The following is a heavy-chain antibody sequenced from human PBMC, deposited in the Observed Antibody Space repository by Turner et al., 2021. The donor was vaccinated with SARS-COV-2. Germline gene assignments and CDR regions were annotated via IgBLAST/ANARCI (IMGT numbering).Heavy chain of an antibody. J-gene: IGHJ6*02. V-gene: IGHV3-23*01. CDR2: ISGSGETT. CDR1: GFTFNFYA. Sequence: EVQVLESGGRLVQQGGSMRLSCTASGFTFNFYAFTWVRKAPGKGLEWVSAISGSGETTFYAGSVQGRFTITRDKSNNTVYLQMNNLRAEDTAVYYCARERRTSSWYDNYGMDVWGQGTTVTVSS. CDR3: ARERRTSSWYDNYGMDV. D-gene: IGHD2-2*01.